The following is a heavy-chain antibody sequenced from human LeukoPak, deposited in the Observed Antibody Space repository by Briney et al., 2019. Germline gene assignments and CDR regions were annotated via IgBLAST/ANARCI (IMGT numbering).Heavy chain of an antibody. CDR2: ISGSGGST. D-gene: IGHD3-22*01. CDR3: AKDRDYDGYFDY. J-gene: IGHJ4*02. V-gene: IGHV3-23*01. Sequence: GSLRLSCAASEFTFNNYAMSWVRQAPGKGLEWVSGISGSGGSTYYAASVKGRFAISRDNSKNTLYLHMNSLRAEDTAVYYCAKDRDYDGYFDYWGQGTLVAVSS. CDR1: EFTFNNYA.